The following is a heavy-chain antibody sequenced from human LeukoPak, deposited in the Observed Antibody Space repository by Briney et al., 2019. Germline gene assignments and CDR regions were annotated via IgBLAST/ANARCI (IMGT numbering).Heavy chain of an antibody. Sequence: KPSETPSLTCTVSGGSISSYYCSWIRQPPGTGLEWIGYILYSGSTEYYSFLWFRVTISVDMSKKQFSLKLSSVTAADTAVYYCAGHRDGYSSFDYGGPATLATVSS. CDR2: ILYSGST. V-gene: IGHV4-59*01. CDR1: GGSISSYY. J-gene: IGHJ4*02. CDR3: AGHRDGYSSFDY. D-gene: IGHD5-24*01.